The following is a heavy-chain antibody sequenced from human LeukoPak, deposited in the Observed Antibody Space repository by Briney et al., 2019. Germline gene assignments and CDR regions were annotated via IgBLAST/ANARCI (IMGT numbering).Heavy chain of an antibody. CDR3: ADPFADAFDI. CDR2: IHPDGTTT. CDR1: GFTFSAYW. D-gene: IGHD3-3*01. V-gene: IGHV3-74*01. Sequence: PGGSLRLSCTASGFTFSAYWMHWVRQAPGKGLVWVSHIHPDGTTTTYADSVKGRFTISRDNAKNTLFLQMNSLTAEDTAVYYCADPFADAFDIWGRGTMVTVSS. J-gene: IGHJ3*02.